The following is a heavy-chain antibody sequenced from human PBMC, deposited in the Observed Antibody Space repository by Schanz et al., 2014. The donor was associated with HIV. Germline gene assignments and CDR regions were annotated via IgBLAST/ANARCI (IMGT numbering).Heavy chain of an antibody. CDR2: ISGSGGAT. V-gene: IGHV3-23*01. Sequence: EVQLSESGGGSVQPGGSLRLSCAASGFTFSSYAMTWVRQAPGKGLEWVSAISGSGGATYYADSVKGRFTVSRDNSKNTWFLQMRSLSVDDTAVYYCAKGFSSAAWENWFDPWGQGTLVTVSS. D-gene: IGHD6-25*01. CDR3: AKGFSSAAWENWFDP. CDR1: GFTFSSYA. J-gene: IGHJ5*02.